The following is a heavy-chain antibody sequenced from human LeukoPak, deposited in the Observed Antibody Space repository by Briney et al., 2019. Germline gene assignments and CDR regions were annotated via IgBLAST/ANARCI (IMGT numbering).Heavy chain of an antibody. CDR2: ISAYNGNT. Sequence: ASVKVSCKASGYTFTSYGISWVRQAPGQGLEWMGWISAYNGNTNCAQKLQGRVTMTTDTSTSTAYMELRSLRSDDTAVYYCAREKQWLSQDAFDIWGQGTMVTVSS. V-gene: IGHV1-18*01. CDR1: GYTFTSYG. CDR3: AREKQWLSQDAFDI. J-gene: IGHJ3*02. D-gene: IGHD6-19*01.